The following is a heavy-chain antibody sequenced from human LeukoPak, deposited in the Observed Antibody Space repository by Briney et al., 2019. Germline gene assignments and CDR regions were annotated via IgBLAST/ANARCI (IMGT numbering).Heavy chain of an antibody. CDR2: IIPILGIA. D-gene: IGHD1-1*01. Sequence: ASVKVSCKASGGTFSSYAISWVRQAPGQGLEWMGRIIPILGIANYAQKLQGRVTMTTDTSTSTAYMELRSLRSDDTAVYYCARDHANWNDYPSDYWGQGTLVTVSS. CDR1: GGTFSSYA. J-gene: IGHJ4*02. V-gene: IGHV1-69*04. CDR3: ARDHANWNDYPSDY.